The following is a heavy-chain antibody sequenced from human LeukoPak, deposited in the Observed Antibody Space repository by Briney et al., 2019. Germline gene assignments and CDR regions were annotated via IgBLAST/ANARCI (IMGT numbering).Heavy chain of an antibody. CDR3: AREGGSYVRAFDI. D-gene: IGHD1-26*01. V-gene: IGHV4-61*01. J-gene: IGHJ3*02. Sequence: TSETLSLTCTVSGYSISSGHYWGWIRQPPGKGLEWIGYIYYSGSTNYNPSLKSRVTISVDTSKNQFSLKLSSVTAADTAVYYCAREGGSYVRAFDIWGQGTMVTVSS. CDR2: IYYSGST. CDR1: GYSISSGHY.